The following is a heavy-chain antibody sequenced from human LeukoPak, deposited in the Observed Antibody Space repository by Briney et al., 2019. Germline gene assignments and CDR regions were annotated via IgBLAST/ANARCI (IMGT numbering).Heavy chain of an antibody. J-gene: IGHJ3*02. D-gene: IGHD3-22*01. CDR1: GYSFSSYW. Sequence: GESLKISCKGSGYSFSSYWIAWVRQMPGKGLEWMGIIYPGDSDTRYSPSFQGQVTISVDKSISTAYLQWSSLKASDTAMYYCARQAEYYYDSSGAFDIWGQGTMVTVSS. CDR3: ARQAEYYYDSSGAFDI. CDR2: IYPGDSDT. V-gene: IGHV5-51*01.